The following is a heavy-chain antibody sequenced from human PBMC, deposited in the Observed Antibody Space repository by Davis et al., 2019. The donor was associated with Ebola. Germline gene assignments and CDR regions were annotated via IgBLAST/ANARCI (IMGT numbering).Heavy chain of an antibody. CDR1: GFTFSSYS. CDR2: ITTSSSTI. J-gene: IGHJ3*02. CDR3: VGGRALDI. D-gene: IGHD6-25*01. V-gene: IGHV3-48*02. Sequence: GESLKISCAASGFTFSSYSMNWVRQAPGKGLEWVSYITTSSSTIYYADSVKGRFTISRDNAEKSLFLQMNSLRDEDTAVYYCVGGRALDIWGQGTMVTVSS.